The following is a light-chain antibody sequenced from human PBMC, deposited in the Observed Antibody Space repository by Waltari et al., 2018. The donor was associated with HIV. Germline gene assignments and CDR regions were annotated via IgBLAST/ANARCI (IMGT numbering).Light chain of an antibody. Sequence: QSVLTQSPSVSQAPGQSVTISCSGRDSNIGSHAVTWYQQFPGNPPRLLVYNDDLILSGVSDRLSASKSGTSASRASNDLQAEHESQYYCAAWDDGLNGVIFGGGTKVTVL. CDR2: NDD. CDR1: DSNIGSHA. V-gene: IGLV1-36*01. CDR3: AAWDDGLNGVI. J-gene: IGLJ2*01.